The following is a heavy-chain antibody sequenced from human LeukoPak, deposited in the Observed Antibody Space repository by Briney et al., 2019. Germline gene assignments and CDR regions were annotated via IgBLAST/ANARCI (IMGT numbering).Heavy chain of an antibody. CDR1: SGSITGYY. D-gene: IGHD6-6*01. CDR2: VYATGTT. J-gene: IGHJ4*02. CDR3: ASGGMRGAARLLFVY. Sequence: SETLSLTCTVSSGSITGYYWSWIRQPPGKGLEWIGYVYATGTTNYNPSLKTRATISIDTSKNQFSLKLSSVTAADTAVYYCASGGMRGAARLLFVYWGQGTLVTVSS. V-gene: IGHV4-59*12.